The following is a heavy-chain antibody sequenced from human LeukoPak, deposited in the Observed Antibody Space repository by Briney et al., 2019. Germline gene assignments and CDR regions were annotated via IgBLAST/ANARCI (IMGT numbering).Heavy chain of an antibody. CDR2: ISWNSGSI. D-gene: IGHD1-26*01. CDR3: AKDRGSYAPSIVGY. V-gene: IGHV3-9*01. CDR1: GFMFDDYA. Sequence: GGSLGLSCAPSGFMFDDYAMHWVRQAPGKGLEWVSGISWNSGSIGYADSVKGRFSISRDNAKNSLYLQMNSLRVEDTALYYCAKDRGSYAPSIVGYWGQGTLVTVSS. J-gene: IGHJ4*02.